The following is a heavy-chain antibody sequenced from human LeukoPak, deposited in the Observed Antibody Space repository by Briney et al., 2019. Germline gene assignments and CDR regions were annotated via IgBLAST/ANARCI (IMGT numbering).Heavy chain of an antibody. CDR2: ISSSSSYI. CDR1: GFTFSSYS. D-gene: IGHD3-22*01. Sequence: PGGSLRLSCAASGFTFSSYSMNWVRQAPGKGLEWVSSISSSSSYIYYADSVKGRFTISRDNAKNSLYLQMNSLKTEDTAVYYCTTDSYDSIVLYDYWGQGTLVTVSS. J-gene: IGHJ4*02. CDR3: TTDSYDSIVLYDY. V-gene: IGHV3-21*03.